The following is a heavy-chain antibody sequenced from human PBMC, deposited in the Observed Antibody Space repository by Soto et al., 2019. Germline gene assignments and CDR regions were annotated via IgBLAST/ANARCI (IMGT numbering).Heavy chain of an antibody. J-gene: IGHJ3*02. Sequence: GGSLRLSCAASGFTFNNHWMSWVRQAPGKGLEWVANIKLDGSEKYYVDSVKGRFTISRENAKTSLYLQMNSLRVEDTAVYYCARETSGWNDAFDIWGQGTMVTVSS. CDR2: IKLDGSEK. CDR1: GFTFNNHW. D-gene: IGHD6-19*01. CDR3: ARETSGWNDAFDI. V-gene: IGHV3-7*05.